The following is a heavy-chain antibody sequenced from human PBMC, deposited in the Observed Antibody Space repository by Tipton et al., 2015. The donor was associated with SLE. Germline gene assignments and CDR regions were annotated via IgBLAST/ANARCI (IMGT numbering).Heavy chain of an antibody. V-gene: IGHV4-61*01. J-gene: IGHJ4*02. CDR1: GGSISSSSYY. CDR3: ARDLEK. CDR2: IYYSGST. Sequence: TLSLTCTVSGGSISSSSYYWSWIRQPPGKGLEWIGYIYYSGSTNYNPSLKSRVTISVDTSKNQFSLKLSSVTAADTAVYYCARDLEKWGQGTLVTVSS. D-gene: IGHD5-24*01.